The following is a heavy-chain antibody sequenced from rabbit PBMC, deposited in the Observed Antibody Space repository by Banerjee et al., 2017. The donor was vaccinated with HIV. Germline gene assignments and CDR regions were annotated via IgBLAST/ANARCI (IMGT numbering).Heavy chain of an antibody. Sequence: QEQLEESGGDLVKPGASLTLTCTASGVSFSTNSYMCWVRQAPGKGLEWIACIDPVFGIAVYASWVNGRFTISSHNAQNTLYLQLNSLTAADTATYFCVRELAGKVSLWGQGTLVTVS. CDR2: IDPVFGIA. D-gene: IGHD4-1*01. CDR1: GVSFSTNSY. J-gene: IGHJ3*01. V-gene: IGHV1S43*01. CDR3: VRELAGKVSL.